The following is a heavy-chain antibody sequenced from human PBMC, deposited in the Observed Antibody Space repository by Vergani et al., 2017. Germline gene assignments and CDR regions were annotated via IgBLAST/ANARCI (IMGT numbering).Heavy chain of an antibody. D-gene: IGHD2-15*01. J-gene: IGHJ4*01. CDR2: IKSDGRT. V-gene: IGHV3-66*02. CDR3: TRSECSGTTCYGHYFDL. Sequence: VELLESGGGLAQPGGSLRVSCSASGFRVTTYYMSWVRQAPGKGLEWVSVIKSDGRTSYAESVRGRFTISRDTSGNAVYLQMNILRVEDTGVYYCTRSECSGTTCYGHYFDLWGHGILVTVSS. CDR1: GFRVTTYY.